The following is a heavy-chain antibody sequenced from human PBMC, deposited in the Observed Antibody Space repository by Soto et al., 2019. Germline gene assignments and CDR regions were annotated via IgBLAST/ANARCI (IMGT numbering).Heavy chain of an antibody. CDR1: GFIFSSYA. J-gene: IGHJ4*02. CDR2: ISGSGGRT. V-gene: IGHV3-23*01. D-gene: IGHD4-17*01. CDR3: AKATFNYGDYLLVTD. Sequence: GGSLRLSCAASGFIFSSYAMSWVRQAPGKGLEWVSAISGSGGRTYYADSVKGRFTISRDNSKNTLYLQMNSLRADDTAVYYCAKATFNYGDYLLVTDWGQGTLVTVSS.